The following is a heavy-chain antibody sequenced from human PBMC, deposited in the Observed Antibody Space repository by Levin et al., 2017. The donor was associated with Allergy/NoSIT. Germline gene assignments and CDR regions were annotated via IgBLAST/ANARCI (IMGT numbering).Heavy chain of an antibody. CDR1: GFTFSDYY. J-gene: IGHJ6*02. Sequence: GESLKISCAASGFTFSDYYMSWVRQPPGKGLEWVSYISNNGNTIYYADSVKGRFTIFRDNAKNSLSLQMNSLRAEDTAVYYCARDFFGLVINYYYGMDVWGQGTTVTVSS. CDR2: ISNNGNTI. D-gene: IGHD3/OR15-3a*01. CDR3: ARDFFGLVINYYYGMDV. V-gene: IGHV3-11*01.